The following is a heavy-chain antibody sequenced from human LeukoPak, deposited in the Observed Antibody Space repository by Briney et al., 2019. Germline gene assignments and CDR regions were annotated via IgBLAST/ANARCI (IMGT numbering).Heavy chain of an antibody. Sequence: SETLSLTCTVSGGSISSYYWSWIRQPPGKGLEWLGYIYYSGSTNYNPSLKSRVTISIDTSKSQFSLKFNSVTAADTAVYYCARGPSLGAHLDYWGQGTLVTVSS. V-gene: IGHV4-59*12. D-gene: IGHD1-26*01. J-gene: IGHJ4*02. CDR1: GGSISSYY. CDR2: IYYSGST. CDR3: ARGPSLGAHLDY.